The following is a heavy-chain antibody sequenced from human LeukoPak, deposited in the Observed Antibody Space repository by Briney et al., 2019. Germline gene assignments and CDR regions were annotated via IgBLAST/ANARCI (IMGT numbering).Heavy chain of an antibody. CDR2: LKLYDGSV. CDR1: GYSFIRYH. CDR3: ASRVDYGSGSSTGVYYYGMDV. D-gene: IGHD3-10*01. V-gene: IGHV1-46*01. J-gene: IGHJ6*02. Sequence: ASVEVSCKASGYSFIRYHIHWVRQAPGQGLEWMGVLKLYDGSVSHAQKFQGRVTMTSDTSTSTVYIELSSLRSEDTAVYYCASRVDYGSGSSTGVYYYGMDVWGQGTTVTVSS.